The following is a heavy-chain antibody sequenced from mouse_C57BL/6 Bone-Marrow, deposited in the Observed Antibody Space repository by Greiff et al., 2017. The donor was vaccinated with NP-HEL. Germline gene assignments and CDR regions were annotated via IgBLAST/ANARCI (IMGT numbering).Heavy chain of an antibody. V-gene: IGHV1-81*01. CDR1: GYTFTSYG. CDR2: IYPRSGNT. CDR3: AKEGFTTVVAPYWYFDV. D-gene: IGHD1-1*01. Sequence: QVQLKQSGAELARPGASVKLSCKASGYTFTSYGISWVKQRPGQGLEWIGEIYPRSGNTYYNEKFKGKATLTADKSSSTAYMELRSLTSEDSAVYFCAKEGFTTVVAPYWYFDVWGTGTTVTVSS. J-gene: IGHJ1*03.